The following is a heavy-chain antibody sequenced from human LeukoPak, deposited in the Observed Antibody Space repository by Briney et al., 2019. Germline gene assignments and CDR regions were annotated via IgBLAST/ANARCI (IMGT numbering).Heavy chain of an antibody. J-gene: IGHJ3*02. V-gene: IGHV1-8*01. D-gene: IGHD3-10*01. CDR1: GYTFTSYD. Sequence: ASVKVSCKASGYTFTSYDINWVRQATGQGLEWMGWMNPNSGNTGYAQKFQGRVTMTRNTSISTAYMELSSLRSEDTAVYYCARTSRFGESDAFDIWGQGTTVTVSS. CDR3: ARTSRFGESDAFDI. CDR2: MNPNSGNT.